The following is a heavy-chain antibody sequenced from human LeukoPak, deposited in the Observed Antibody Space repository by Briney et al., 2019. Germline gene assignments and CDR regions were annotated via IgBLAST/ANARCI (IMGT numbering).Heavy chain of an antibody. CDR1: GGTFSSYA. J-gene: IGHJ4*02. V-gene: IGHV1-69*04. CDR3: ARKQKIVVD. CDR2: IIPILGIA. D-gene: IGHD2/OR15-2a*01. Sequence: GASVKVSCKASGGTFSSYAISWVRQAPGQGLEWMGRIIPILGIANYAQKFQGRVTITADRSTSTAYMELSSLRSEDTAVYYCARKQKIVVDWGQGTLVTVSS.